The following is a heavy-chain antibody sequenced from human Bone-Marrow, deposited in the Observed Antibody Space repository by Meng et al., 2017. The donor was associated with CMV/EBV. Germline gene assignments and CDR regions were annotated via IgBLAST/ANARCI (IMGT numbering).Heavy chain of an antibody. CDR3: ARGGFYINSPTDAFDI. Sequence: ESLKISCAASGFTFSYYSMNWVRQAPGKGLQLVSYINSLSSPIYYTDSVKGRFTISRDNAKNSLYLQMTSLRAEDTAVYYCARGGFYINSPTDAFDICGQGKMVTVSS. V-gene: IGHV3-48*04. CDR2: INSLSSPI. J-gene: IGHJ3*02. CDR1: GFTFSYYS. D-gene: IGHD2/OR15-2a*01.